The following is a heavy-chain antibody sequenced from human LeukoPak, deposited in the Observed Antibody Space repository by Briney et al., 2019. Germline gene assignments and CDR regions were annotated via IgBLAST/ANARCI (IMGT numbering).Heavy chain of an antibody. Sequence: PSETLSLTCTVSGGSISSGGYYWSWIRQPPGKGLEWIGYIYHSGSTYYNPSLKSRVTISVDRSKNQFSLKLSSVTAADTAVYYCARAFRGYDILTGPFDYWGQGTLVTVSS. J-gene: IGHJ4*02. CDR1: GGSISSGGYY. CDR3: ARAFRGYDILTGPFDY. CDR2: IYHSGST. V-gene: IGHV4-30-2*01. D-gene: IGHD3-9*01.